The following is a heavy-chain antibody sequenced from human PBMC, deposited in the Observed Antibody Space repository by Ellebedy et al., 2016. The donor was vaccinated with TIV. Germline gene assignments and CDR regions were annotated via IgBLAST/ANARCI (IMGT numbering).Heavy chain of an antibody. CDR3: ARDPRFGHFDY. CDR1: GFALSPRGMC. D-gene: IGHD3-10*01. V-gene: IGHV2-70*11. Sequence: SGPTLVKPTQTLTLTCTFSGFALSPRGMCVSWIRQRPGKALEWFARIDWDDAKYYSTSLKTRVTISKDTSKNQVLLTITNMDPVDTATYYCARDPRFGHFDYWGQGTLVTVSS. CDR2: IDWDDAK. J-gene: IGHJ4*02.